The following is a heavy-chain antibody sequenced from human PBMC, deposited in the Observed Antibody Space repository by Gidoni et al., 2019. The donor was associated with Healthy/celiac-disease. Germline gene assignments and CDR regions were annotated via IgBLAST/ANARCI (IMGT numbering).Heavy chain of an antibody. D-gene: IGHD3-22*01. CDR1: GFTFSSYA. CDR2: ISGSGGST. CDR3: AKDPNPDYYDSSGYRD. V-gene: IGHV3-23*01. J-gene: IGHJ4*02. Sequence: EVQLLESGGGLVQPGVSLRLSCAASGFTFSSYAMSWVRQAPGKGLEWVSAISGSGGSTYYADSVKGRFTISRDNSKNTLYLQMNSLRAEDTAVYYCAKDPNPDYYDSSGYRDWGQGTLVTVSS.